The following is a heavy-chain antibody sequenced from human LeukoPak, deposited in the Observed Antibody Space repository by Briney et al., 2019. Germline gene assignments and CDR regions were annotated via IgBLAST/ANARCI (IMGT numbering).Heavy chain of an antibody. J-gene: IGHJ4*02. CDR2: IRSSSSYI. D-gene: IGHD2-2*01. Sequence: GGSLRLSCAASGFTFSRSWMNWVRQAPGEGLEWVSSIRSSSSYIYYADSVKGRFTISRDNAKNSLYLQMNSLRAEDTAVYYCASSPYCSSTSCPISYWGQGTLVTVSS. CDR3: ASSPYCSSTSCPISY. V-gene: IGHV3-21*01. CDR1: GFTFSRSW.